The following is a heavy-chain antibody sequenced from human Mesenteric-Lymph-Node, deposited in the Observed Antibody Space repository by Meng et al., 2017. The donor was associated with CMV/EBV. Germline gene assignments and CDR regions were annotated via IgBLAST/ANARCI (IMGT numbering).Heavy chain of an antibody. Sequence: GGSLRLSCAAFGFALSSSYMHWARQAPGKGLVWVSDINGDGSRTRYAEAVKGRFTISRDNSKNTLYLQMNSLRAEDTAVYYCARPYCSSTSCYWADYYYYGMDVWGQGTTVTVSS. D-gene: IGHD2-2*01. CDR1: GFALSSSY. J-gene: IGHJ6*02. CDR3: ARPYCSSTSCYWADYYYYGMDV. CDR2: INGDGSRT. V-gene: IGHV3-74*01.